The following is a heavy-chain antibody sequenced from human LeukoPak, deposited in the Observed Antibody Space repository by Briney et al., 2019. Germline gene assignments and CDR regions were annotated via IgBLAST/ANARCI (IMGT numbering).Heavy chain of an antibody. CDR3: ARERGYSHDAFDI. D-gene: IGHD1-26*01. J-gene: IGHJ3*02. Sequence: GGSLRLSCAASGFTFSSYSMNWVRQAPGKGLEWVSSISISSSYIYYADSVKGRFTISRDNAKNSLYLQMNSLRAEDTAVYYCARERGYSHDAFDIWGQGTMVTVSS. V-gene: IGHV3-21*01. CDR1: GFTFSSYS. CDR2: ISISSSYI.